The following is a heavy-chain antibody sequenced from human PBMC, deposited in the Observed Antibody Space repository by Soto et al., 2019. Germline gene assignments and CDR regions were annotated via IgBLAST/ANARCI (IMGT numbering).Heavy chain of an antibody. Sequence: GGFLRLSCTASGFTVSDYSVSWVRQAPGKGLEWISYISSTGDLILYADSVKGRFTIARDIAKNSLYLQMDSLRDDDSAVYYCATWAIAVGGEGVWGQGTLVTVSS. CDR2: ISSTGDLI. V-gene: IGHV3-48*02. J-gene: IGHJ4*02. D-gene: IGHD2-21*01. CDR1: GFTVSDYS. CDR3: ATWAIAVGGEGV.